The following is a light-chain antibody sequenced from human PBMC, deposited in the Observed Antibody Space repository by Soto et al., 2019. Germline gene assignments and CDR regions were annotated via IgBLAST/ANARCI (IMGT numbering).Light chain of an antibody. Sequence: DIEMTQSPSTLSASAGDRVTITCRASQSISTWLAWYQQKAGKAPKLLIYDASSLESGVPSRFSGSASGTEFTLTISSLQPDDFATYYCQHYNSYSEAFGQGTKVDIK. CDR1: QSISTW. CDR3: QHYNSYSEA. V-gene: IGKV1-5*01. J-gene: IGKJ1*01. CDR2: DAS.